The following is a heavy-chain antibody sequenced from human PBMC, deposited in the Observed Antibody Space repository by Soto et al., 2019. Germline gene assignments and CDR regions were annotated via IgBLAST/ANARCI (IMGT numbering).Heavy chain of an antibody. J-gene: IGHJ4*02. CDR2: ISAYNGNT. CDR3: ARDPPPPDY. CDR1: GYTFASYA. Sequence: QVQLLQSGAEVKKPGASVKVSCKASGYTFASYAISWMRQAPGQGLEWMGWISAYNGNTNYAQKLQGRVTMTTDRSTSTAYVELRSLGSDDTAVYYFARDPPPPDYWGQGSLVTVSS. V-gene: IGHV1-18*01.